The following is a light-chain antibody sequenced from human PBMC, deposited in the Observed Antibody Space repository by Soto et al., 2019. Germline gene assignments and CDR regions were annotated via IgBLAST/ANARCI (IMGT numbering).Light chain of an antibody. CDR3: QQYGNSPWT. V-gene: IGKV3-20*01. CDR1: QSVSSSY. J-gene: IGKJ1*01. Sequence: EVVLTQSPGTLALSRGERATLSCRASQSVSSSYLAWYQHRHGQAPRLLIFGASSRATGIPDRFSGTGSGTDFTLTISRLEPEDFAVYYCQQYGNSPWTFGQGTKV. CDR2: GAS.